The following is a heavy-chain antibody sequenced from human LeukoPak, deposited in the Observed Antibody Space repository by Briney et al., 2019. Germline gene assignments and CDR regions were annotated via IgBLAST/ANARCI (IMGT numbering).Heavy chain of an antibody. CDR2: IYYSGST. CDR1: GGCISSSTYY. CDR3: VRGSTLRHYQY. J-gene: IGHJ4*02. V-gene: IGHV4-39*01. Sequence: SETLSLTCTVSGGCISSSTYYWVWIRRPPGKGLEWIGSIYYSGSTYYNPSLKSRVTVSVDTSKNQFSLNLSSVTAADTAVYYCVRGSTLRHYQYWGQGTLVTVSS. D-gene: IGHD3-16*01.